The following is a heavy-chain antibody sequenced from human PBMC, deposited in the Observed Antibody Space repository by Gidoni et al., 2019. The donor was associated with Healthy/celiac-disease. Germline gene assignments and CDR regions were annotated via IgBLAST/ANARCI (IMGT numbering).Heavy chain of an antibody. D-gene: IGHD3-22*01. J-gene: IGHJ5*02. V-gene: IGHV1-24*01. CDR1: GYTLTELS. CDR2: FDPEDGET. Sequence: QVQLVQSGAEVKKPGASVKVSCKVSGYTLTELSMHWVRQAPGKGLEWMGGFDPEDGETIYAQKFQGRVTMTEDTSTDTAYMELSSLRSEDTAVYYCATVRSYYDSSGYHNWFDPWGQGTLVTVSS. CDR3: ATVRSYYDSSGYHNWFDP.